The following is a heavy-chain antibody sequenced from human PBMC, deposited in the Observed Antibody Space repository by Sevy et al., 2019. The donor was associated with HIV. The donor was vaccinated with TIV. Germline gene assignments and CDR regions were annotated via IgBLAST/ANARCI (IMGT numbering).Heavy chain of an antibody. Sequence: GGSLRLSCAASGFTFSSYWMSWVRQAPGKGLEWEANIKQDGSEKYYVDSVKRRFTISRDNAKNSLYLQMNSLRAEDTAVYYCARRVLRFGPYYYGMDVWGQGTTVTVSS. J-gene: IGHJ6*02. V-gene: IGHV3-7*01. CDR2: IKQDGSEK. D-gene: IGHD5-12*01. CDR3: ARRVLRFGPYYYGMDV. CDR1: GFTFSSYW.